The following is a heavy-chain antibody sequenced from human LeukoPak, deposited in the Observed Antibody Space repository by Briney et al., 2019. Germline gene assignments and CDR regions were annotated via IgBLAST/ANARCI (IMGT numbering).Heavy chain of an antibody. J-gene: IGHJ5*02. D-gene: IGHD6-13*01. CDR1: GFTFSSYG. CDR3: AKPIAAAVPNWFDP. Sequence: GRSLRLSCAASGFTFSSYGMHWVRQAPGKGLEWVAVISYDGSNKYYADSVKGRFTISRDNSKNTLYLQMNSLRAEDTAVYYCAKPIAAAVPNWFDPWGQGTLVTASS. V-gene: IGHV3-30*18. CDR2: ISYDGSNK.